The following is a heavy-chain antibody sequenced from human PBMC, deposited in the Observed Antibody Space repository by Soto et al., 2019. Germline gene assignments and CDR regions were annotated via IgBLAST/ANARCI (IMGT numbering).Heavy chain of an antibody. Sequence: SETLSLTCTVSGCSISISTYHWCWIRQPPGKGLEWIGSINYSGSTYYNPSFKSRVTISVDASENQFSLKLSSVTAADTAVYYCARHIAADSQWPVDYMDVWGKGTTVT. J-gene: IGHJ6*03. CDR3: ARHIAADSQWPVDYMDV. V-gene: IGHV4-39*01. CDR1: GCSISISTYH. CDR2: INYSGST. D-gene: IGHD6-13*01.